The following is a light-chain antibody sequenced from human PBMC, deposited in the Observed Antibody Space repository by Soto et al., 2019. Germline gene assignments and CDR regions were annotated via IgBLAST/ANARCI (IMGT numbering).Light chain of an antibody. CDR2: HSS. V-gene: IGKV3-20*01. CDR1: QTVSSSY. CDR3: QHQT. Sequence: ESVLTQSPGTLSLSPGERATLSCRASQTVSSSYLAWYQRKPGQAPRLLIYHSSSRATGIPDRFSGSGSWTDFTLTISRLEPEDFAVYYCQHQTFGQGTKVDIK. J-gene: IGKJ1*01.